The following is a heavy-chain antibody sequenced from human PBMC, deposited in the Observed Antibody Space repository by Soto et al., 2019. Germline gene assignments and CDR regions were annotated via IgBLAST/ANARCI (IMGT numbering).Heavy chain of an antibody. Sequence: QVQLVQSGAEVKKPGSSVKVSCKASGGTFSSYAISWVRQAPGQGLEWMGGIIPIFGTANYAQKFQGRVTITADESTSTVYMELSSLRSEDTAVYYCAQSPDLDVSTSNFYYYYGMDVWGQGTTVTVSS. V-gene: IGHV1-69*01. CDR1: GGTFSSYA. D-gene: IGHD2-2*01. J-gene: IGHJ6*02. CDR2: IIPIFGTA. CDR3: AQSPDLDVSTSNFYYYYGMDV.